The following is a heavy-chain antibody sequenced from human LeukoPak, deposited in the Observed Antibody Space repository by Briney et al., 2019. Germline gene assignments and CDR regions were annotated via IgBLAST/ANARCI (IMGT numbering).Heavy chain of an antibody. CDR2: ISSSGSTI. Sequence: GGSLRLSCAASGFTFSDYYMSWIRQAPGKGLEWVSYISSSGSTIYYADSVKGRFTISRDNAKNSLYLQMNSLRAEDTAVYYCARVLRVGATDYFDYWGQGTLVTVSS. D-gene: IGHD1-26*01. J-gene: IGHJ4*02. CDR3: ARVLRVGATDYFDY. V-gene: IGHV3-11*04. CDR1: GFTFSDYY.